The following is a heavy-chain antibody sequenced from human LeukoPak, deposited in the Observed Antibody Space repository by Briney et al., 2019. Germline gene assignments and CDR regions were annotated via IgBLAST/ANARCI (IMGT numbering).Heavy chain of an antibody. CDR3: ARENYYDGSGSPSASAPVDH. CDR1: GYTFTSYD. V-gene: IGHV1-8*01. J-gene: IGHJ4*02. CDR2: MNPNSGNT. D-gene: IGHD3-22*01. Sequence: ASVKVSCKASGYTFTSYDINWARQATGQGLEWMGWMNPNSGNTGYAQKFQGRVTMARNTSISTAYMELSSLRSEDTAVYYCARENYYDGSGSPSASAPVDHWGQGTLVTVSS.